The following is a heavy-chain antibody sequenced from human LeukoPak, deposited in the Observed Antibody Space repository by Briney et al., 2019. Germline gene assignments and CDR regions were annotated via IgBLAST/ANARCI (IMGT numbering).Heavy chain of an antibody. Sequence: GGSLRLSCAASGLTFSNYEMNWVRQAPGKGLEWLSYISSSSNMIFYAESVKGRFTISRDDAKNSLYLQMNSLGAEDTAIYYCATASGGWYRYYFDSWGQGILVTVSS. CDR3: ATASGGWYRYYFDS. V-gene: IGHV3-48*03. CDR1: GLTFSNYE. D-gene: IGHD6-13*01. CDR2: ISSSSNMI. J-gene: IGHJ4*02.